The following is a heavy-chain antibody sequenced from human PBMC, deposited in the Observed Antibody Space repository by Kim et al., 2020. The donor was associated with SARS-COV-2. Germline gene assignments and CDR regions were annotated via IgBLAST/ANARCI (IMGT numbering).Heavy chain of an antibody. CDR2: ISGDSRYR. V-gene: IGHV3-21*01. Sequence: GGSLRLSCAASGFIFSDYSMNWVRQAPGKGLEWVSSISGDSRYRYHADAVKGRFTISRDNTKNSLYLQMNSLRAEDTAVYYCSRHVDFFYGMAVWGQGTT. CDR1: GFIFSDYS. CDR3: SRHVDFFYGMAV. D-gene: IGHD3-3*01. J-gene: IGHJ6*02.